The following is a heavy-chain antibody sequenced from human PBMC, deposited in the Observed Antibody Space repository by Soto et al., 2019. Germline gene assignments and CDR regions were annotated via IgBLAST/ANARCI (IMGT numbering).Heavy chain of an antibody. CDR2: IIPMFGTT. V-gene: IGHV1-69*12. Sequence: QVQLVQSAAEVKKPGSSVKVSCKASGGTFSSYAVSWVRQAPGQGLECLGGIIPMFGTTNYAQKFQGRVTITADESTSTAYLELNSLSPDDTAVYYCARELGSRGSFDCWGQGTLVTVSS. D-gene: IGHD1-26*01. J-gene: IGHJ4*02. CDR3: ARELGSRGSFDC. CDR1: GGTFSSYA.